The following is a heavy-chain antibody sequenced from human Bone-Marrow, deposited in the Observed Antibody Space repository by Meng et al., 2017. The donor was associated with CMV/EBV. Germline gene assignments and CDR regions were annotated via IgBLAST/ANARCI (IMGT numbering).Heavy chain of an antibody. CDR1: GFTFSKYS. D-gene: IGHD1-26*01. Sequence: GESLKISCAASGFTFSKYSMKWVRQAPGKGLEWVSSISSSSSYIYYADSVKGRFTISRDNAKNSLYLQMNSLRAEDTAVYYCAREGGSYYGRYGMDVWGQGTTVTVSS. CDR3: AREGGSYYGRYGMDV. J-gene: IGHJ6*02. CDR2: ISSSSSYI. V-gene: IGHV3-21*01.